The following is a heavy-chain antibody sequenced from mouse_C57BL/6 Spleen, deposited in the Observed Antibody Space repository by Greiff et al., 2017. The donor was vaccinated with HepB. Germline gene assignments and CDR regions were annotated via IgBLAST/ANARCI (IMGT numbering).Heavy chain of an antibody. Sequence: VQLQQSGAELVKPGASVKISCKASGYAFSSYWMNWVKQRPGKGLEWIGQIYPGDGDTNYNGKFKGKATLTADKSSSTAYMQLSSLTSEDSAVYFCAIYGYDGYAMDYWGQGTSVTVSS. CDR2: IYPGDGDT. D-gene: IGHD2-2*01. CDR3: AIYGYDGYAMDY. V-gene: IGHV1-80*01. J-gene: IGHJ4*01. CDR1: GYAFSSYW.